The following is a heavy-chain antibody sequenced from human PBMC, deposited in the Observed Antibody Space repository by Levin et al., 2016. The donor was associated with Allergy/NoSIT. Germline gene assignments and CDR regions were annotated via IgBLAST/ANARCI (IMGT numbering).Heavy chain of an antibody. Sequence: VRQAPGKGLEWVAVISYDGSNKYYADSVKGRFTISRDNSKNTLYLQMNSLRAEDTAVYYCARATDYGDYFDYWGQGTLVTVSS. D-gene: IGHD4-17*01. J-gene: IGHJ4*02. CDR2: ISYDGSNK. CDR3: ARATDYGDYFDY. V-gene: IGHV3-30*04.